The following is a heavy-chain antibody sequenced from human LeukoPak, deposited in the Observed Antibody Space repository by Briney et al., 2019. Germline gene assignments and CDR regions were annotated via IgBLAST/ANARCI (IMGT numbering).Heavy chain of an antibody. CDR1: GFTFSSYA. D-gene: IGHD3-22*01. V-gene: IGHV3-23*01. CDR2: ISGSGGST. Sequence: QPGGSLRLSCAASGFTFSSYAMSWVRQAPGKGLEWVSAISGSGGSTYYADSVKDRFTISRDNSKNTLYLQMNSLRAEDTAVYYCAKDTIRYYDSSGYPDAFDIWGQGTMVTVSS. J-gene: IGHJ3*02. CDR3: AKDTIRYYDSSGYPDAFDI.